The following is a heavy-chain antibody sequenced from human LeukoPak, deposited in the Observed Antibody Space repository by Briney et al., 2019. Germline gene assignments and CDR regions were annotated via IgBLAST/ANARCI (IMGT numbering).Heavy chain of an antibody. V-gene: IGHV4-34*01. CDR1: GESFKDYY. D-gene: IGHD6-13*01. Sequence: PSETLSLTCAVYGESFKDYYWNWIRQPPGKGLEWIGEINHSGSSNYNPSLKSRVTISVDTSKNQFSLKLSSVTAADTAVYYCARSGTYQHSSSYDYWGQGTLVTVSS. CDR3: ARSGTYQHSSSYDY. CDR2: INHSGSS. J-gene: IGHJ4*02.